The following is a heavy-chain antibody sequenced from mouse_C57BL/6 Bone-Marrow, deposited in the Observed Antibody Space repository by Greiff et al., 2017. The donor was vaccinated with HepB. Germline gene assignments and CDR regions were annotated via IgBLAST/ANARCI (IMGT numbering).Heavy chain of an antibody. CDR2: INPSNGGT. Sequence: VQLQQPGTELVKPGASVKLSCKASGYTFTSYWMHWVKQRPGQGLEWIGNINPSNGGTNYNEKFKSKATLTVDKSSSTAYMQLSSLTSEDSAVYYCARVRLYDGSRNYYAMDYWGQGTSVTVSS. CDR3: ARVRLYDGSRNYYAMDY. J-gene: IGHJ4*01. V-gene: IGHV1-53*01. D-gene: IGHD1-1*01. CDR1: GYTFTSYW.